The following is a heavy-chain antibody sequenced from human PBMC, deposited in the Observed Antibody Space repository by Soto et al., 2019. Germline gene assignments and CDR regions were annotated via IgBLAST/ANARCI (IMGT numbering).Heavy chain of an antibody. CDR3: ATETSTWGC. D-gene: IGHD7-27*01. CDR1: GFALSNYW. CDR2: IKQDGSER. V-gene: IGHV3-7*05. J-gene: IGHJ4*02. Sequence: EVQLVESGGGLVQPGGSLRLSCVASGFALSNYWINWVRQAPGKGLEWVANIKQDGSERNYEDSVKGRFTISRDNARNSLYMQMNSLRAEDTAAYYCATETSTWGCWGQGTLVTVSS.